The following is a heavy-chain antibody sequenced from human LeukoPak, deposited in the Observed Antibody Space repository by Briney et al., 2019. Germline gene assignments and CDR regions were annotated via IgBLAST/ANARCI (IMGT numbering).Heavy chain of an antibody. CDR1: GFSLSGYG. D-gene: IGHD2-15*01. CDR3: APGYCSSSSCTHYFEF. J-gene: IGHJ4*02. CDR2: ISSSSNTI. V-gene: IGHV3-48*01. Sequence: GGSLRLSCAASGFSLSGYGMHWVRQAPGKGLEWVSYISSSSNTIYYADSVKGRFTISRDNAKNSLYLQIDSLKTEDTAVYYCAPGYCSSSSCTHYFEFWGQGTLVTVAS.